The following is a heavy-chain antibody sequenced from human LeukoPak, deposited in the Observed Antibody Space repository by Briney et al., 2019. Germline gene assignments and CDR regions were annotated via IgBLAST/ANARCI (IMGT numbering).Heavy chain of an antibody. CDR1: GFTFSSYG. Sequence: GGSLRLSCEATGFTFSSYGLTWVRQAPGKGLEWVSAISGSGSSTYYADSVKGRFTISRDNSKNTLYLQMNNLRAEDTAVYYCAKPQSARYFDWLSHWGQGTLVTVSS. D-gene: IGHD3-9*01. V-gene: IGHV3-23*01. CDR3: AKPQSARYFDWLSH. J-gene: IGHJ4*02. CDR2: ISGSGSST.